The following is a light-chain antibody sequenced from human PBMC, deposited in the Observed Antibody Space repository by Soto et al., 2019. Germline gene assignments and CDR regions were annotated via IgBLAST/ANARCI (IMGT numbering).Light chain of an antibody. J-gene: IGLJ3*02. V-gene: IGLV1-40*01. CDR2: GNS. Sequence: QSVLTQPPSVSGAPGQRVTISCTESSSNIGAGYDVHWYQQLPGTAPKLLIYGNSNRPSGVPDRFSGSKSGTSASLAITGLQAEGEADYYCQSYDSSLSGGVFGGGTKVTVL. CDR1: SSNIGAGYD. CDR3: QSYDSSLSGGV.